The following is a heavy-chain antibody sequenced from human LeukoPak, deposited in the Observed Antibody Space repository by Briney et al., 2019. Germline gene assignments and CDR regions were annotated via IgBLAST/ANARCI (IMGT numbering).Heavy chain of an antibody. CDR1: GFTFSSYG. D-gene: IGHD6-19*01. J-gene: IGHJ4*02. Sequence: QPGRSLRLSCAASGFTFSSYGMHWVRQAPGKGLEWVVVISYDGSNKYYADSVRGRFTISRDNSKNTLYLQMNSLRAEDTAVYYCAKDRDWSGWYFDYWGQGTLVTVSS. CDR2: ISYDGSNK. V-gene: IGHV3-30*18. CDR3: AKDRDWSGWYFDY.